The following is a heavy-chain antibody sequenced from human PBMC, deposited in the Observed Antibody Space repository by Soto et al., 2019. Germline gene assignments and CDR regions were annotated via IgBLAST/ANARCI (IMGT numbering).Heavy chain of an antibody. J-gene: IGHJ5*02. CDR2: ISSSSSYI. V-gene: IGHV3-21*01. Sequence: GGSLRLSCAASGFTFSSYSMNWVRQAPGKGLEWVSSISSSSSYIYYADSVKGRFTISRDNAKNSLYLQMNSLRAEDTAVYYCARDIAARPGYNWFDPWGQGTLVTVSS. D-gene: IGHD6-6*01. CDR1: GFTFSSYS. CDR3: ARDIAARPGYNWFDP.